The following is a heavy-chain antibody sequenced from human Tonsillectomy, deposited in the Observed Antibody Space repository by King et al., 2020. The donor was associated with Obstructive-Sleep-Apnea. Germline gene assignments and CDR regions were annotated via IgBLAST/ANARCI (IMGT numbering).Heavy chain of an antibody. Sequence: VQLVESGGGLVKPGGSLRLSCAASGFTFSSYSMNWVRQAPGKGLEWVSSISSSSSYIYYADSVKGRFTISRDNAKNSRDLQMNSLRAEDTAVYYCASWSSMGAGNYWGQGTLVTVSS. J-gene: IGHJ4*02. V-gene: IGHV3-21*01. CDR3: ASWSSMGAGNY. CDR2: ISSSSSYI. CDR1: GFTFSSYS. D-gene: IGHD1-26*01.